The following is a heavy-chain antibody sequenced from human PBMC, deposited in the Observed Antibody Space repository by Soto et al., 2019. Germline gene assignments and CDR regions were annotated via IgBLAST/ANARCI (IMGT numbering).Heavy chain of an antibody. CDR1: GGSISSYY. CDR2: IYYSGST. Sequence: PSETLSLSCTVSGGSISSYYWSWIRQPPGKGLEWIGYIYYSGSTNYNPSLKSRVTISVDTSKNQFSLKLSSVTAADTAVYYCARGGVPDSSSWYDFWLDPWGQGTLVTVP. D-gene: IGHD6-13*01. V-gene: IGHV4-59*12. J-gene: IGHJ5*02. CDR3: ARGGVPDSSSWYDFWLDP.